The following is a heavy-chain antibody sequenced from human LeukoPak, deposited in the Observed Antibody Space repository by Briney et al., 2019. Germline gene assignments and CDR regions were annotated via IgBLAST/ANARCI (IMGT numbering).Heavy chain of an antibody. J-gene: IGHJ4*02. D-gene: IGHD3-10*01. Sequence: GGSLRLSCAASGFTFSSYSMNWVRQAPGKGLEWVSSISSSSTYIYYADSVKGRFTISRDNAKNSLYLQMNSLRAEDTTVYYCARVTYGSGTYGAFDYWGQGTLVTVSS. CDR1: GFTFSSYS. V-gene: IGHV3-21*04. CDR3: ARVTYGSGTYGAFDY. CDR2: ISSSSTYI.